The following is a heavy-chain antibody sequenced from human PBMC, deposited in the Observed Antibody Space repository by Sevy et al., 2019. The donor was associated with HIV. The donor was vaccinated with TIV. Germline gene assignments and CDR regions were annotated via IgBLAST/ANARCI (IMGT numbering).Heavy chain of an antibody. J-gene: IGHJ6*02. CDR2: IYPGDSDT. CDR1: GYSFTSYW. D-gene: IGHD1-1*01. V-gene: IGHV5-51*01. CDR3: ARRQKGETGTYYYYGMDV. Sequence: GESLKISCKGSGYSFTSYWIGWVRQMPGKGLEWMGIIYPGDSDTRYSPSFQGQVIISAGKSISTAYLPWSSLKASDTAMYYCARRQKGETGTYYYYGMDVWGQGTTVTVSS.